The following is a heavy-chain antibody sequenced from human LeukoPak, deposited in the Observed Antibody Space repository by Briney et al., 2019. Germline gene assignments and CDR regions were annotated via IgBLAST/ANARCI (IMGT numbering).Heavy chain of an antibody. V-gene: IGHV4-34*01. J-gene: IGHJ3*02. D-gene: IGHD2-21*02. Sequence: PSETLSLTCAVYGGSFSGYYWSWTRQPPGKGLEWIGEINHSGSTNYNPSLKSRVTISVDTSKNQFSLKLSSVAAADTAVYYCARHGGDFDTWGQGTMVTVSS. CDR2: INHSGST. CDR3: ARHGGDFDT. CDR1: GGSFSGYY.